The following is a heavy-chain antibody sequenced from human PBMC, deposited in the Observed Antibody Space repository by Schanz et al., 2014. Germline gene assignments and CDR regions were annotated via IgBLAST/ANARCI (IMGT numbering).Heavy chain of an antibody. V-gene: IGHV4-39*07. J-gene: IGHJ6*02. CDR2: IYYSGNT. Sequence: QVQLQESGPRLVKPSETLSLICTVSGGSITSSGFYWAWIRQPPGKGLEFIGYIYYSGNTYYNPSLKSRVTMSLDTSKNQFSLKLTSVTAADTATYYCAREMGRRFFDYNYGMDVWGQGTSVTVS. CDR1: GGSITSSGFY. D-gene: IGHD3-3*01. CDR3: AREMGRRFFDYNYGMDV.